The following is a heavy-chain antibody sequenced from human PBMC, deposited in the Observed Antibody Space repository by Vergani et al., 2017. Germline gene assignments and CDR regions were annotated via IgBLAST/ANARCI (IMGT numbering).Heavy chain of an antibody. J-gene: IGHJ4*02. CDR3: VKDAGSYENFFDS. D-gene: IGHD1-26*01. Sequence: VQLVQSGAEVKKPGSSVKVSCKASGGTFSSYAMHWVSQAPGKGLEWVSALTGGGGSTYYADSFKGRFIISRDNSRDTLYLQMNSLRPEDTATYYCVKDAGSYENFFDSWGQGTLVTVSS. CDR2: LTGGGGST. V-gene: IGHV3-23*04. CDR1: GGTFSSYA.